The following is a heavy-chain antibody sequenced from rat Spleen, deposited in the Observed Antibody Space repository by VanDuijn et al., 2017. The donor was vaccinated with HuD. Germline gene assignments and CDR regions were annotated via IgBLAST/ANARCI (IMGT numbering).Heavy chain of an antibody. V-gene: IGHV5S23*01. J-gene: IGHJ2*01. CDR1: GFTFSDYN. CDR3: ARHTPFNYGTVGDY. D-gene: IGHD1-11*01. Sequence: EVQLVESGGGLVQPGRSLKLSCAASGFTFSDYNMAWVRQAPGEGLEWLSSISPDGGSTYYPDSMKGRFTISRDNAENTVYLQMDSLRSEDTATYYCARHTPFNYGTVGDYWGQGVMVTVSS. CDR2: ISPDGGST.